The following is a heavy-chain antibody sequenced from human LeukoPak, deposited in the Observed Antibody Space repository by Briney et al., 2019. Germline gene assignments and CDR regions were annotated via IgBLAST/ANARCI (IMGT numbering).Heavy chain of an antibody. V-gene: IGHV3-33*01. J-gene: IGHJ6*02. Sequence: SCKASGYTFTGYYIHWVRQAPGKGLEWVAVIWYDGSNKYYADSVKGRFTISRDNSKNTLYLQMNSLRAEDTAVYYCARDRVVATSYYYGMDVWGQGTTVTVSS. D-gene: IGHD5-12*01. CDR3: ARDRVVATSYYYGMDV. CDR1: GYTFTGYY. CDR2: IWYDGSNK.